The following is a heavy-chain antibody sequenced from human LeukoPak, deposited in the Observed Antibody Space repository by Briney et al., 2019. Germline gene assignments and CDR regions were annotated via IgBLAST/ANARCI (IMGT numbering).Heavy chain of an antibody. D-gene: IGHD1-26*01. J-gene: IGHJ6*03. CDR2: IYSGGST. CDR3: ASIGAAHYYYYYMDV. CDR1: GFTVSSNY. Sequence: PGGSLRLSCAASGFTVSSNYMSWVRQAPGKGLEGVSVIYSGGSTYYADSVKGRFTISRDNSKNTLYLQMNSLRAEDTAVYYCASIGAAHYYYYYMDVWGKGTTVTVSS. V-gene: IGHV3-66*02.